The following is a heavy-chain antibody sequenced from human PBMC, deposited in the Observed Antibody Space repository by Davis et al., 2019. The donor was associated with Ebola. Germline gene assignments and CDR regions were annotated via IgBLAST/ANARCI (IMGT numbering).Heavy chain of an antibody. V-gene: IGHV4-59*08. D-gene: IGHD6-19*01. J-gene: IGHJ4*02. CDR2: IHYSGTT. CDR1: GGFTSPYY. CDR3: NVKSSGWYRFDY. Sequence: SETLSLTCTVSGGFTSPYYWSWIRQPPGKGLEWIGHIHYSGTTNYSPSLQSRVTMSVDRSKSQFSLKLSSVTAADTAVYYCNVKSSGWYRFDYWGQGTLVTVSS.